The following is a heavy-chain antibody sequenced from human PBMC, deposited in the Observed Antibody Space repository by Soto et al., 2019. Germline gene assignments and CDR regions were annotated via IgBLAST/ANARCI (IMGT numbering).Heavy chain of an antibody. Sequence: GESLKISCKVSGYSFTNYWIGWVRQMPGKGLEWMGIIYPGDSETRYSPSFQGQVTVSADKSTSTAYLHWTSLKALDTAMYYCARLYYYGSGSYYPPHFFDYWGQGTPVTVSS. CDR3: ARLYYYGSGSYYPPHFFDY. CDR2: IYPGDSET. CDR1: GYSFTNYW. J-gene: IGHJ4*02. D-gene: IGHD3-10*01. V-gene: IGHV5-51*01.